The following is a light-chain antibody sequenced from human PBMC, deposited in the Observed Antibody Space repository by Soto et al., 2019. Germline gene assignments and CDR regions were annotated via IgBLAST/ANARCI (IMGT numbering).Light chain of an antibody. CDR3: QQRSNWPRT. CDR2: DVS. V-gene: IGKV3-11*01. J-gene: IGKJ1*01. Sequence: VLTQSPATLSLSPGEGATLSCRASQSVSSYLAWYQQKPGQAPRLLIYDVSNRATGIPARFSGSGSGTDFTLTISSLEPEDFAVYYCQQRSNWPRTFGQGTKVDIK. CDR1: QSVSSY.